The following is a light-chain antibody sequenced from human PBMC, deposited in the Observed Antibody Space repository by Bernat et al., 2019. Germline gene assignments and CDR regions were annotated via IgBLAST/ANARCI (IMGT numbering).Light chain of an antibody. CDR3: MQGTQFPYT. CDR1: QSLVRSDGNTY. J-gene: IGKJ2*01. CDR2: KIS. Sequence: DIVMTQTPLSSAVTLGQPASISCRSSQSLVRSDGNTYLSWLQQRPGQPPRLLLYKISNRFSGVPDRFSGSGAGTGFTLKISRVEAEDVGVYYCMQGTQFPYTFGQGTKLEIK. V-gene: IGKV2-24*01.